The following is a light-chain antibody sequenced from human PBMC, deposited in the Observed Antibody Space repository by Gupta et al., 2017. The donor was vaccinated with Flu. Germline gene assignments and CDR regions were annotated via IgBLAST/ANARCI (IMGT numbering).Light chain of an antibody. CDR1: SSNIGSNT. CDR2: SNN. V-gene: IGLV1-44*01. CDR3: AAWDDSLIWV. J-gene: IGLJ3*02. Sequence: QSVLTQPPSASGTPGQRVTISCSGSSSNIGSNTVNWYQQLPGTAPKLLIYSNNQRPSGVPHRFSGSKSGTSASLAISGLQSEDEADYYCAAWDDSLIWVFGGGTKLTVL.